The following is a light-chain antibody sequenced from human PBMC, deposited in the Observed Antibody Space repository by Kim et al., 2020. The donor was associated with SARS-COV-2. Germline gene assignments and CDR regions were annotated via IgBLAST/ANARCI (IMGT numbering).Light chain of an antibody. CDR2: DND. CDR1: SSNIGNNY. Sequence: GQKVTISCSGSSSNIGNNYVSWYQHLPGTAPKLLIYDNDKRPSGIPDRFSGSKSVTSATLGITGLQPGDEADYYCGTWDGSLSSAVFGGGTQLTVL. J-gene: IGLJ2*01. V-gene: IGLV1-51*01. CDR3: GTWDGSLSSAV.